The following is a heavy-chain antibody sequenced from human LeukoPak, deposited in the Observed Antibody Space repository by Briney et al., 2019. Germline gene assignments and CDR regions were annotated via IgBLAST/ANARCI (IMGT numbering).Heavy chain of an antibody. D-gene: IGHD7-27*01. CDR1: GFTFSSSA. CDR2: ISDTGRLS. J-gene: IGHJ4*02. Sequence: TGGSLRLSCAASGFTFSSSAMSWVRQAPGKGLEWVAAISDTGRLSYCADSVNGRFTISRDNSKNTLSLQMNSLRAADTAVYYCAKDGGLWVSAHWGDSWGRGTLVTVSS. CDR3: AKDGGLWVSAHWGDS. V-gene: IGHV3-23*01.